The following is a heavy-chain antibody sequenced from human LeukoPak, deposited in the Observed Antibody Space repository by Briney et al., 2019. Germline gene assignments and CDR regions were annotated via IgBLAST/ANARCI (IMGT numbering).Heavy chain of an antibody. CDR2: IYYSGST. CDR1: GGSISSGGYY. D-gene: IGHD3-16*02. J-gene: IGHJ6*02. Sequence: PSETLSLTCTVPGGSISSGGYYWSWIRQHPGKGLEWIGYIYYSGSTYYNPSLKSRVTISVDTSKNQFSLKLSSVTAADTAVYYCAWSLGELSASPYYYGMDVWGQGTTVTVSS. V-gene: IGHV4-31*03. CDR3: AWSLGELSASPYYYGMDV.